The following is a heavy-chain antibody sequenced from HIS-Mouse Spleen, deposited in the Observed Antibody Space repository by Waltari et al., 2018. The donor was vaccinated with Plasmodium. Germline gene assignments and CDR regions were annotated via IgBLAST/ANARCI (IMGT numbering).Heavy chain of an antibody. D-gene: IGHD6-13*01. J-gene: IGHJ4*02. CDR1: GFTFSSYG. CDR3: AKDRRSSSWYVDY. V-gene: IGHV3-30*18. Sequence: QVQLVESGGGVVQPGSSLSLSCAASGFTFSSYGMHWVRQAPGKGLEWVAVISYDGSNKYYADSVKGRFTISRDNSKNTLYLQMNSLRAEDTAVYYCAKDRRSSSWYVDYWGQGTLVTVSS. CDR2: ISYDGSNK.